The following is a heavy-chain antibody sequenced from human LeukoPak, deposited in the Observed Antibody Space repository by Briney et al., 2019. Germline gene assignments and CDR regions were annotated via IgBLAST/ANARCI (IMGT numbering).Heavy chain of an antibody. V-gene: IGHV5-10-1*01. D-gene: IGHD1-1*01. Sequence: HRESLRTSGKGSGYSFTTYWSSWVPQSPGKGREWMGRIDPTESETNYSTSFQGHVTISADKSISTAYLQWRSLKASVTAMYYCARTRYIRVDDYWGQGTLITVS. J-gene: IGHJ4*02. CDR2: IDPTESET. CDR1: GYSFTTYW. CDR3: ARTRYIRVDDY.